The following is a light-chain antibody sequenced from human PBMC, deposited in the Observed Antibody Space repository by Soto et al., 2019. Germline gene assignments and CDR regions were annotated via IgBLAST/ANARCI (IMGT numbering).Light chain of an antibody. CDR3: SSYTNINTRACV. Sequence: QSALTQHPSASGSPGQSVTISCTGTSSDIGSYNRVSWYQQHPGKAPKLIIYEVTDRPSGVSNRFSGSKSGNTASLTISGLQAEDEAEYYCSSYTNINTRACVFGTGTKLTVL. CDR1: SSDIGSYNR. J-gene: IGLJ1*01. V-gene: IGLV2-14*01. CDR2: EVT.